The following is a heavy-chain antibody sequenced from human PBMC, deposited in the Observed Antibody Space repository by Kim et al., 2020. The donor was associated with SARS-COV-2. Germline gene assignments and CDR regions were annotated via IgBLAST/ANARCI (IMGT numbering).Heavy chain of an antibody. CDR3: ARGSSGSYPRAFDI. CDR2: INSDGSSI. D-gene: IGHD1-26*01. CDR1: GFTFSSYW. J-gene: IGHJ3*02. V-gene: IGHV3-74*01. Sequence: GGCLRLSCAASGFTFSSYWMHWVRQAPGKGLVWVSRINSDGSSITYADSVKGRFTISRDNAKNTLYLQMNSLRAEDTAVYYCARGSSGSYPRAFDIWGQGTMVTVSS.